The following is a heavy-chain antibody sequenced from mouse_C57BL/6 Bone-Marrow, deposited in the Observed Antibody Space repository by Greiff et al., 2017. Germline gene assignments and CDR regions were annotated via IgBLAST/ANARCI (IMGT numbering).Heavy chain of an antibody. CDR2: IYPGDGVT. Sequence: LQQSGASVKISCKASGYAFSSYWMNWVKQRPGKGLEWIGQIYPGDGVTNYNGKFKGKATLTADKSSSTAYMKLSSLTTEDSAVYFCEREDYWGQGTTLTVSS. CDR1: GYAFSSYW. CDR3: EREDY. V-gene: IGHV1-80*01. J-gene: IGHJ2*01.